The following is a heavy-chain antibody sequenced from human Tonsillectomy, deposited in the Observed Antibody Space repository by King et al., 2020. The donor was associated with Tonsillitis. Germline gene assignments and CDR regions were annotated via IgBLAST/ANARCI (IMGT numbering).Heavy chain of an antibody. Sequence: VQLVESGGGVVQPGRSLRLSCAASGFSFETYGMHWVRQAPGKGLEGVAVISYDGNNKFYADSVKGRFAISRDNSKNQLYLEMNSLRPGDTAFYYCTRYASGQYSSGLSVSDFWGQGTLVTVSS. J-gene: IGHJ4*02. CDR3: TRYASGQYSSGLSVSDF. CDR2: ISYDGNNK. CDR1: GFSFETYG. D-gene: IGHD6-19*01. V-gene: IGHV3-30*13.